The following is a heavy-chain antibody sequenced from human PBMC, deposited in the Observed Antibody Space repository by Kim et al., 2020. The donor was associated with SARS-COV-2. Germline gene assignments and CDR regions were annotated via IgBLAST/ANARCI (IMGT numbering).Heavy chain of an antibody. Sequence: YNPSLKSRVTISVDTSKNQFSLKLSSVTAADTAVYYCARNVLRYFSLFDPWGQGTLVTVSS. CDR3: ARNVLRYFSLFDP. J-gene: IGHJ5*02. V-gene: IGHV4-31*02. D-gene: IGHD3-9*01.